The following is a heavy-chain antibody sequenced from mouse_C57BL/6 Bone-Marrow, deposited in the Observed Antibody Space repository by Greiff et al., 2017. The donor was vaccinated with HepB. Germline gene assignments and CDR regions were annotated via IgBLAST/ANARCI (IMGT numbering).Heavy chain of an antibody. Sequence: EVQLQQSGPELVKPGASVKISCKASGYTFTDYYMNWVKQSHGKSLEWIGDINPNNGGTSYNQKFKGKATLTVDKSSSTAYMELRSLTSEDSAVYYCARRGSSSLGYWGQGTTLTVSS. V-gene: IGHV1-26*01. CDR2: INPNNGGT. CDR1: GYTFTDYY. D-gene: IGHD1-1*01. J-gene: IGHJ2*01. CDR3: ARRGSSSLGY.